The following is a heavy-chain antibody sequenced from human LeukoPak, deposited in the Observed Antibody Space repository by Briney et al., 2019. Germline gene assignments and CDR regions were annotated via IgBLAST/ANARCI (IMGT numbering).Heavy chain of an antibody. V-gene: IGHV3-21*01. D-gene: IGHD6-19*01. CDR3: ARDPSAVAVIGYSDY. CDR2: ISSSSSYI. J-gene: IGHJ4*02. Sequence: GGSLRLSCAASGFTFSSYSMNWVRQAPGKGLEWVSSISSSSSYIYYADSVKGRFTISRDNAKNSLYLQMNSLRAEDTAVYYCARDPSAVAVIGYSDYWGQGTLVTVSS. CDR1: GFTFSSYS.